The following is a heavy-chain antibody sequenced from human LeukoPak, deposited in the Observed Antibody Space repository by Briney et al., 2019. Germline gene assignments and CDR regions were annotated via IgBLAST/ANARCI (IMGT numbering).Heavy chain of an antibody. Sequence: SETLSLTCAVYGGSFSGYYWSWIRQPPGKGLEWMGEINHSGSTNYNPSLKSRVTISVDTSKNQFSLKLSSVNAADTAVYYCARGLPGIAAAAYYFDYWGQGTLVTVSS. CDR3: ARGLPGIAAAAYYFDY. CDR1: GGSFSGYY. CDR2: INHSGST. D-gene: IGHD6-13*01. J-gene: IGHJ4*02. V-gene: IGHV4-34*01.